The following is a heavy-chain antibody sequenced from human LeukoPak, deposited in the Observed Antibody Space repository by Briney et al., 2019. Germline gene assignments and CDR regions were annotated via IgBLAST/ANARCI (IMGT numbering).Heavy chain of an antibody. CDR1: GFTFSSYW. V-gene: IGHV3-74*01. D-gene: IGHD3-10*01. CDR2: INSDGSST. CDR3: ARGMKVWFGELPGYFDY. Sequence: PGGSLRLSCAASGFTFSSYWMHWVRQAPGKGLVWVSRINSDGSSTSYADSVKGRFTISRDNAKNTLYLQMTSLRADDTAVYYCARGMKVWFGELPGYFDYWGQGTLVTVSS. J-gene: IGHJ4*02.